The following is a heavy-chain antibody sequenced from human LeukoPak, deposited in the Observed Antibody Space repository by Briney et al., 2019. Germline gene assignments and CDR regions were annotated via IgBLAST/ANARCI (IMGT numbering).Heavy chain of an antibody. J-gene: IGHJ5*02. Sequence: SQTLSLTCTVSGDSISRGYYWVWIRQPPGKGLEWIGYIHSSGNTYYNPSLQNRLIISRDTNEDPLSLTLTSVTAADTAVYFCASGYGSGWLDPWGQGTQVTVSS. CDR1: GDSISRGYY. CDR2: IHSSGNT. V-gene: IGHV4-31*03. CDR3: ASGYGSGWLDP. D-gene: IGHD5-18*01.